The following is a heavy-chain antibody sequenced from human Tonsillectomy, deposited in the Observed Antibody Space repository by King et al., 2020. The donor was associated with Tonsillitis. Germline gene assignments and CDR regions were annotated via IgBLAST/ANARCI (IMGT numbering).Heavy chain of an antibody. D-gene: IGHD4-17*01. CDR3: ARIRAAVTMLSYYYVMDV. CDR1: GFSLTNARLG. Sequence: TLKESGPVLVKPTETLTLTCTVSGFSLTNARLGVTWIRQPPGKALEWLAHIFSNDEKSYTTSLKSRLTISKDTSKSQVVLSMTNMDPVDTATYYCARIRAAVTMLSYYYVMDVWGQGTTVTVSS. CDR2: IFSNDEK. J-gene: IGHJ6*02. V-gene: IGHV2-26*01.